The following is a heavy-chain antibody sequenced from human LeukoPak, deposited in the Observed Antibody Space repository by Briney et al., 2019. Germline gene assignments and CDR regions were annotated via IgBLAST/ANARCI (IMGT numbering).Heavy chain of an antibody. V-gene: IGHV1-8*01. Sequence: ASVKVSCKASGYTFTSYDINWVRQATGQGLEWMGWMNPNSGNTGYAQKFQGRVTMTRNTSISTAYMELSSLRSEDTAVYYCARVDGTVAGNPFDYWGQGTLVTVSS. CDR3: ARVDGTVAGNPFDY. CDR2: MNPNSGNT. J-gene: IGHJ4*02. CDR1: GYTFTSYD. D-gene: IGHD6-19*01.